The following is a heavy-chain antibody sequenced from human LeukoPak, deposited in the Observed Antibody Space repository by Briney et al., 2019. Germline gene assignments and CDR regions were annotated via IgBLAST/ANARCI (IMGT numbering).Heavy chain of an antibody. CDR3: ARVNYDRREYNWFDP. CDR1: GFTFSDYY. CDR2: ISSSGSTI. Sequence: GRSLRLSCAASGFTFSDYYMSWIRQAPGKGLEWVSYISSSGSTIYYADSVKGRFTISRDNAKNSLYLQMNSLRAEDTAVYYCARVNYDRREYNWFDPWGQGTLVTVSS. J-gene: IGHJ5*02. V-gene: IGHV3-11*04. D-gene: IGHD3-3*01.